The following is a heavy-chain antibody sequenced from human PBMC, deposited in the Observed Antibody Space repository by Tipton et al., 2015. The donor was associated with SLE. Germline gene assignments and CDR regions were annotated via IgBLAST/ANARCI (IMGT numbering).Heavy chain of an antibody. D-gene: IGHD4-17*01. J-gene: IGHJ1*01. CDR2: ISGRSDYI. Sequence: SLRLSCVASGFTFSRFGMNWLRQAPGKGLEWVSFISGRSDYIYYADSMKGRFTISRDNAKNSVFLQIDSLRAEDSAVYFCARDLAVTTPQYFQHWGHGTQVTVSS. CDR3: ARDLAVTTPQYFQH. V-gene: IGHV3-21*03. CDR1: GFTFSRFG.